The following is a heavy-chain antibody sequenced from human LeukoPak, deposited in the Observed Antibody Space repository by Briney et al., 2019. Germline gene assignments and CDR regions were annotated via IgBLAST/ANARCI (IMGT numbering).Heavy chain of an antibody. CDR3: ARDNGDLPYFDY. Sequence: PGGSLRLSCAASGFTFSSYGMHWVRQAPGKGLEWVAVIWYGGSNKYYADSVKGRFTISRDNSKNTLYLQMNSLRAEDTAVYYCARDNGDLPYFDYWGQGTLVTVSS. CDR2: IWYGGSNK. J-gene: IGHJ4*02. V-gene: IGHV3-33*01. CDR1: GFTFSSYG.